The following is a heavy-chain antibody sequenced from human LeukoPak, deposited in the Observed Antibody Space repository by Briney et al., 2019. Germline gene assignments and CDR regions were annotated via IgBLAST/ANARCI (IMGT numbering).Heavy chain of an antibody. D-gene: IGHD5-18*01. Sequence: SETLSLTCTVSGGSVSSGSYYWSWIRQPPGKGLEWIGYIYYSGSTNYNPSLKSRVTISVDTSKNQLSLKLSSVPAAAPAVYYCARTGGYSYGFLDSWGQGTLVTVSS. J-gene: IGHJ4*02. CDR3: ARTGGYSYGFLDS. CDR2: IYYSGST. V-gene: IGHV4-61*01. CDR1: GGSVSSGSYY.